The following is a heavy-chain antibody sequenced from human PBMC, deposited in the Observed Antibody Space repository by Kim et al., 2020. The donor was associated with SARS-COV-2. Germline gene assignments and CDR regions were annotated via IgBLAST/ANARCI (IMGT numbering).Heavy chain of an antibody. J-gene: IGHJ2*01. Sequence: GGSLRLSCAASGFTFRSYAMNWVRQAPGEGLDWVSATSGSGGTTKYADSVKGRLTMSRDNAKNTLYLQMTSLRAEDTAIYYCAREGNWYFDVWGRGTLVTVSS. D-gene: IGHD1-26*01. CDR1: GFTFRSYA. V-gene: IGHV3-23*01. CDR2: TSGSGGTT. CDR3: AREGNWYFDV.